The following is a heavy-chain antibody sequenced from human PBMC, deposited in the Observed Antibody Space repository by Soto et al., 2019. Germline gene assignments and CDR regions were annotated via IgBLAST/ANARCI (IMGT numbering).Heavy chain of an antibody. J-gene: IGHJ4*02. CDR2: INAGNGNT. D-gene: IGHD6-19*01. Sequence: ASVKVSCKASGYTFTSYAMHWVRQAPGQRLEWMGWINAGNGNTKYSQKFQDRVTITRDTSASTAYMELSRLRSDDTAVYYCAIPSIAVAGNGLGYFDYWGQGTLVTVSS. CDR3: AIPSIAVAGNGLGYFDY. V-gene: IGHV1-3*01. CDR1: GYTFTSYA.